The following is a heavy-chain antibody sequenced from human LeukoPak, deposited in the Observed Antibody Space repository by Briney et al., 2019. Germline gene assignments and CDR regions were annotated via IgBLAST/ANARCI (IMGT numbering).Heavy chain of an antibody. CDR1: GFTFSSYA. J-gene: IGHJ4*02. V-gene: IGHV3-30-3*01. CDR2: ISYDGSNK. CDR3: ARDPTRSHYFDY. Sequence: GGSLRLSCAASGFTFSSYAMHWVRQAPGKGLEWVAAISYDGSNKYYADSVKGRFTISRDNSENTLYLQMNSLRAEDTAVYYCARDPTRSHYFDYWGQGTLVTVSS.